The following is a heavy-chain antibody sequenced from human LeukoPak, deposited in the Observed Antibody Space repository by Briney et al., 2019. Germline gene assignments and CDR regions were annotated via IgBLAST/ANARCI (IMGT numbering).Heavy chain of an antibody. CDR1: GGTFISYA. J-gene: IGHJ5*02. CDR3: VLEGNWNYIARLGITGFDP. Sequence: ASVKVSCKASGGTFISYAISWVRQAPGQGREWMGRIIPIFGTANYAQKLQGRGTITTDESTSTAYMELSSLRSEDTAVYYCVLEGNWNYIARLGITGFDPWGQGTLVTVSS. D-gene: IGHD1-7*01. V-gene: IGHV1-69*05. CDR2: IIPIFGTA.